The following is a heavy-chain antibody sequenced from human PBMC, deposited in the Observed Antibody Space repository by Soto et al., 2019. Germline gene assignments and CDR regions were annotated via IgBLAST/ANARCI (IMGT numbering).Heavy chain of an antibody. J-gene: IGHJ4*02. V-gene: IGHV4-39*01. CDR2: VCYRGRS. CDR3: VSQRTSVLTQAYYDY. Sequence: SETLSLTCTVSGGSVSNSNYYWGWIRQSPGKGLEWIGSVCYRGRSYSKSSVKSRVTISVDTSKNQFSLNLNSVTASDAAVYYCVSQRTSVLTQAYYDYCGPRDMVTVSS. D-gene: IGHD2-8*01. CDR1: GGSVSNSNYY.